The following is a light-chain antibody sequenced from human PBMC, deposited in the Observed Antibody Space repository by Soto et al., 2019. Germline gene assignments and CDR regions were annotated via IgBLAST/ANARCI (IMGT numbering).Light chain of an antibody. CDR1: HNITTY. CDR2: ATS. J-gene: IGKJ4*01. V-gene: IGKV1-39*01. CDR3: QQSYINLT. Sequence: DIQVTQSPSSLSASVGDRITITCRASHNITTYLSWYQQKPGKAPRLLMYATSNLQSGVPSRFSGSGSGTDFTLTIASLQPEDFATYYCQQSYINLTFGGGTKVDIK.